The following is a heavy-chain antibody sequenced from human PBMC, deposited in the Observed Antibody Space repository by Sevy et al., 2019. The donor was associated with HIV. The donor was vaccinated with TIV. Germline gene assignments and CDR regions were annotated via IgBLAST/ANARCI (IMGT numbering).Heavy chain of an antibody. J-gene: IGHJ4*02. D-gene: IGHD3-22*01. Sequence: ASVKVSCKASGGTLSSYAIHWVRQAPGQGLEWMGGIIPIFGTTNYAQKFQGRVTITADESTSTSNMELSSLRSEDTAVYYCARGVTMIRGGGYYFDYWGQGTLVTVSS. CDR2: IIPIFGTT. CDR1: GGTLSSYA. CDR3: ARGVTMIRGGGYYFDY. V-gene: IGHV1-69*13.